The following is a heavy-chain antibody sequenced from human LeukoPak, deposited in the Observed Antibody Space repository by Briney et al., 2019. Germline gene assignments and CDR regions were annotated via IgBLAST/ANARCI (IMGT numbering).Heavy chain of an antibody. Sequence: GESLKISCKGSGYSFTSYWIGWVRQMPGKGLEWIGIIYPGDSDTRYSPSFQGQVTISADKSIGTAYLQWGSLKASDTAMYYCARHEIAAAGIPIDYWGQGTLVTVSS. V-gene: IGHV5-51*01. CDR2: IYPGDSDT. CDR1: GYSFTSYW. J-gene: IGHJ4*02. CDR3: ARHEIAAAGIPIDY. D-gene: IGHD6-13*01.